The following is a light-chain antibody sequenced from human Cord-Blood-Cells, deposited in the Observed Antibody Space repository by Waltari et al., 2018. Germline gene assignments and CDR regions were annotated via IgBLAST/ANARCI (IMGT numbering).Light chain of an antibody. V-gene: IGLV2-14*01. Sequence: QSALTQPASVSGSPGQSITIPCPGTSSDVGGYNHVPWYQQHPGKAPKLMIYDVSKRPSGVSNRFSGSKSGNTASLTISGLQAEDEADYYCSSYTSSSTLVFGGGTKLTVL. J-gene: IGLJ2*01. CDR3: SSYTSSSTLV. CDR1: SSDVGGYNH. CDR2: DVS.